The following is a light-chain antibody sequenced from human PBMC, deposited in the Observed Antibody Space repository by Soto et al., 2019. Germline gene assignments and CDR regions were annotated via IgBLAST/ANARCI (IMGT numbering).Light chain of an antibody. V-gene: IGKV3-11*01. CDR1: QSVSSY. CDR3: QQRSKWPPD. CDR2: DAS. Sequence: EIVLTQSPSTLSLSPGERATLSCRASQSVSSYLAWYQQKPGQAPRLLIYDASHRATGIPARFSGSGSGTGFTLTISSLEPEDVAVYYCQQRSKWPPDFGQGTRLEIK. J-gene: IGKJ5*01.